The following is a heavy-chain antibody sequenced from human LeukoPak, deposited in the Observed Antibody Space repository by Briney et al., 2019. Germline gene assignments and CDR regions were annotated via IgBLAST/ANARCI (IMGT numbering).Heavy chain of an antibody. V-gene: IGHV1-69*13. CDR2: IIPIFGTA. CDR1: GGTFSSYA. Sequence: SVKVSCKASGGTFSSYAISWVRQAPGQGLEWMGGIIPIFGTANYAQKFQGRVTITADESTSTAYMELSSLRSEDTAVYYCARTPTYYYDSSGYGYYYYYMDVWGKGTTVTVSS. CDR3: ARTPTYYYDSSGYGYYYYYMDV. J-gene: IGHJ6*03. D-gene: IGHD3-22*01.